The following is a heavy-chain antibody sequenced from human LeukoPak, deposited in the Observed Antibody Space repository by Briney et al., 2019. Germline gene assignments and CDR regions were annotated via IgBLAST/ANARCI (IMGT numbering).Heavy chain of an antibody. CDR2: ISGGGGTT. Sequence: PGGSLRLSCTASGFTFSSYAMSWVRQAPGKGLEWVSVISGGGGTTYYADSVKGRFTISRDSSKNTLYLQMNILRAEDTAVYYCARDSPSGLVGAAVFDIWGQGTMVTVSS. J-gene: IGHJ3*02. CDR1: GFTFSSYA. D-gene: IGHD1-26*01. CDR3: ARDSPSGLVGAAVFDI. V-gene: IGHV3-23*01.